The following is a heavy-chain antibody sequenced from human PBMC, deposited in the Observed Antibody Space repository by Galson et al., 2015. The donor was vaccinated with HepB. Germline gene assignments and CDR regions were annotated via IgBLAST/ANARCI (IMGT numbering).Heavy chain of an antibody. CDR1: GFTFSSYG. CDR3: AREGDFWSGYFHFDY. Sequence: SLRLSCAASGFTFSSYGMHWVRQAPGKGLEWVAVIWYDGSNKYYADSVKGRFTISRDNSKNTLYLQMNSLRAEDTAVYYCAREGDFWSGYFHFDYWGQGTLVTVSS. CDR2: IWYDGSNK. J-gene: IGHJ4*02. D-gene: IGHD3-3*01. V-gene: IGHV3-33*01.